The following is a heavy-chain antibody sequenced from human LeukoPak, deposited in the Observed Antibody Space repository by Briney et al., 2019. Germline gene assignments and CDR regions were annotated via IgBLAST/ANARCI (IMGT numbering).Heavy chain of an antibody. J-gene: IGHJ4*02. CDR2: IYHSGST. V-gene: IGHV4-38-2*02. D-gene: IGHD2-15*01. CDR1: GYSISSGYH. Sequence: SETLSLTCTVSGYSISSGYHWGWIRQPPGKGLEWIGSIYHSGSTYYNPSLKSRVTISVDTSKNQFSLKLSSVTAADTAVYYCASLEKYCSGGSCYDSEIDYWGQGTLVTVSS. CDR3: ASLEKYCSGGSCYDSEIDY.